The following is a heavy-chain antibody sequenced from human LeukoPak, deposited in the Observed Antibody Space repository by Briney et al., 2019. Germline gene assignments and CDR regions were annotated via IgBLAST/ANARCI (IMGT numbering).Heavy chain of an antibody. J-gene: IGHJ4*02. CDR3: ARELELLTFDY. Sequence: SETLSLTCTVSGGSISRYHWSWIRQPPGKGLEWIGYIYYSGSTNYNPSLKSRVTISVDTSKNQFSLKLSSVTAADTAVYYCARELELLTFDYWGRGTLVTVSS. V-gene: IGHV4-59*01. CDR1: GGSISRYH. D-gene: IGHD1-7*01. CDR2: IYYSGST.